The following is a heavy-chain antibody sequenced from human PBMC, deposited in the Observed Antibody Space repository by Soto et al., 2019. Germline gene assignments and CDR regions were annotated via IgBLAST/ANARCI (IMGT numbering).Heavy chain of an antibody. CDR3: AGDRGGGLRYCTNGVCESDAFDI. D-gene: IGHD2-8*01. J-gene: IGHJ3*02. Sequence: SETLSLTCAVCGGSISSSNWWRWVRQPPGKGLEWIGEIYHSGSTNYNPSLKSRVTISVNKSNNQFSLKLSSVTAADTAVYYCAGDRGGGLRYCTNGVCESDAFDIWGQGTMVTVSS. CDR1: GGSISSSNW. V-gene: IGHV4-4*02. CDR2: IYHSGST.